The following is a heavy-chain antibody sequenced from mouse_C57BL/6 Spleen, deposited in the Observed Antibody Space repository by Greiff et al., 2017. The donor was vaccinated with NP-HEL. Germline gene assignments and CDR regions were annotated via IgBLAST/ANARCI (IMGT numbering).Heavy chain of an antibody. CDR2: IYPGDGDT. J-gene: IGHJ4*01. CDR3: ARLPNVLGAMDY. Sequence: VQLQQSGPELVKPGASVKISCKASGYAFSSSWMNWVKQRPGKGLEWIGRIYPGDGDTNYNGKFKGKATLTADKSSSTAYMQLSSLTSEDSAVYFCARLPNVLGAMDYWGQGTSVTVSS. CDR1: GYAFSSSW. V-gene: IGHV1-82*01.